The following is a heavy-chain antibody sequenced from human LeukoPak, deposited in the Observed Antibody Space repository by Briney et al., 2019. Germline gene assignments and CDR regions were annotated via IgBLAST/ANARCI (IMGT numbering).Heavy chain of an antibody. J-gene: IGHJ6*02. CDR1: GFTFSTYV. Sequence: PGRSLRLSCAASGFTFSTYVLHWVRQAPGKGLEGVAVMTSDGTNEYYADSVKGRFTISRDNSKNTLYLQMNSLRAEDTAVYYCARDGITIFARYGLDVWGQGTTVTVS. V-gene: IGHV3-30*14. CDR3: ARDGITIFARYGLDV. D-gene: IGHD3-9*01. CDR2: MTSDGTNE.